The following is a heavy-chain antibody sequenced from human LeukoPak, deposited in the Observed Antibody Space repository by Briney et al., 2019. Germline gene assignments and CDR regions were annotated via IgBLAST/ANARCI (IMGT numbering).Heavy chain of an antibody. J-gene: IGHJ3*02. CDR1: GGSISSYY. Sequence: SEILSLTCTVSGGSISSYYWSWIRQPPGKGLEWIGYIYYSGSTNYNPSLKSRVTISVDTSKNQFSLKLSSVTAADTAVYYCARAGGGNSADAFDIWGQGTMVTVSS. CDR2: IYYSGST. CDR3: ARAGGGNSADAFDI. D-gene: IGHD4-23*01. V-gene: IGHV4-59*01.